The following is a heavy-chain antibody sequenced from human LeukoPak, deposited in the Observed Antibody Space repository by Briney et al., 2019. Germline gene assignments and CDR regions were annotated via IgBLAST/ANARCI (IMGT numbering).Heavy chain of an antibody. CDR2: SSTSGSTI. V-gene: IGHV3-11*01. CDR1: GGSISSSSYY. J-gene: IGHJ3*02. CDR3: ARERADALDI. Sequence: LSLTCTVSGGSISSSSYYWGWIRQAPGKGLEWVSFSSTSGSTIFYADSVKGRFTISRDNAKNSLYLQMNSLRAEDTAVYYCARERADALDIWGPGTMVTVSS.